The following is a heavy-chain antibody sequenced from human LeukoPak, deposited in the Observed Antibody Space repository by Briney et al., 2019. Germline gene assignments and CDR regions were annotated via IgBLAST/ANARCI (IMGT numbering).Heavy chain of an antibody. V-gene: IGHV4-39*01. Sequence: SETLSLTCTVSGGSISSSSYYWGWIRQPPGKGLEWIGSIYCSGSTYYNPSLTSRVTISVDTSKNQFSLKLSSVTAADTAVYYCARNPTSKTMSRDSFDIWGQGTFVTVSS. J-gene: IGHJ3*02. D-gene: IGHD3-10*02. CDR1: GGSISSSSYY. CDR3: ARNPTSKTMSRDSFDI. CDR2: IYCSGST.